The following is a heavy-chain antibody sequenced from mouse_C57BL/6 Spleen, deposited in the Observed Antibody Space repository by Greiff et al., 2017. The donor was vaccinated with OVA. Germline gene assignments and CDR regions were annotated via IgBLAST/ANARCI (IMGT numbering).Heavy chain of an antibody. CDR1: GFTFSDYY. CDR2: ISTGGGST. CDR3: ARKGPSAMDY. J-gene: IGHJ4*01. V-gene: IGHV5-12*01. Sequence: EVQVVESGGGLVQPGGSLKLSCAASGFTFSDYYLYWVRQTPEKRLEWVAYISTGGGSTYYPDTVKGRFHISRDIANNTLYRQISRRKSEDTAMYYCARKGPSAMDYWGQGTSVTVSS. D-gene: IGHD3-3*01.